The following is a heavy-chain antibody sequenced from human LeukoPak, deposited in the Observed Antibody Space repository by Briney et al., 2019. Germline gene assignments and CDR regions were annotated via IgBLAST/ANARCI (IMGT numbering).Heavy chain of an antibody. CDR2: IYYSGST. CDR3: ARLSRRDIVVVPAAPGPDY. D-gene: IGHD2-2*01. Sequence: SETLSLTCTVSGGSISSSSYYSGWIRQPPGKGLEWIVSIYYSGSTYYNPSLKSRVTISVHTSKNEFSLKLSSVTAADTAVYYCARLSRRDIVVVPAAPGPDYWGQGTLVTVSS. J-gene: IGHJ4*02. CDR1: GGSISSSSYY. V-gene: IGHV4-39*01.